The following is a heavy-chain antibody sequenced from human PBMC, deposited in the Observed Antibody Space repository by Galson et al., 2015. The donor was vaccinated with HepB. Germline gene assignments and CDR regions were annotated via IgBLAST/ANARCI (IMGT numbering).Heavy chain of an antibody. Sequence: SLRLSCAASGFTFSDYWMTWVRQAPGKGLEWVATIKEDQSEKYYVDSVKGRFAISKDYAKNSLFLQMNSLRAEDTAVYYCARDVPGNSRAFSNGLDCWGQGTLVTVSS. J-gene: IGHJ4*02. CDR2: IKEDQSEK. V-gene: IGHV3-7*03. CDR3: ARDVPGNSRAFSNGLDC. D-gene: IGHD3-16*01. CDR1: GFTFSDYW.